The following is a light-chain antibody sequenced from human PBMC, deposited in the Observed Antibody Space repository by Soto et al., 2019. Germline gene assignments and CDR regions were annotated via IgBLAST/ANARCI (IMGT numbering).Light chain of an antibody. V-gene: IGLV2-23*01. J-gene: IGLJ2*01. CDR2: EGS. CDR3: CSYAGSSTLLV. Sequence: SVLTQPASVSGSPGQSITISCTGTSSDVGSYNLVSWYQQHPGKAPKLMIYEGSKRPSGVSNRFSGSKSGNTASLTISGLQAEDEADYYCCSYAGSSTLLVFGGGTKLTVL. CDR1: SSDVGSYNL.